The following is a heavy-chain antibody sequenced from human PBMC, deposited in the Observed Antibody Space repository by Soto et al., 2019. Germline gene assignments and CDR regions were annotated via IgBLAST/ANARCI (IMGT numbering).Heavy chain of an antibody. CDR3: ARVVDGSGSYYFQH. J-gene: IGHJ1*01. V-gene: IGHV4-31*03. CDR1: GDSISSGGYY. Sequence: QVQLQESGPGLVKPSQTLSLTCTVSGDSISSGGYYWSWIHQHPGKGLEWIGYIYYSGRTYYSPSLKSRVTISVDTSKNQFSLKMSSVTAADTAVYYCARVVDGSGSYYFQHWGQGTLVTVSS. CDR2: IYYSGRT. D-gene: IGHD3-10*01.